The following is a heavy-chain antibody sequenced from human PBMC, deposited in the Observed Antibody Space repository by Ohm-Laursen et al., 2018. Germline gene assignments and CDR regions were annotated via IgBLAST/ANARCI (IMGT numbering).Heavy chain of an antibody. J-gene: IGHJ4*02. D-gene: IGHD3-22*01. CDR2: IYYSGST. V-gene: IGHV4-59*01. Sequence: TLSLTCTVSGGSISSYYWSWIRQPPGKGLEWIGYIYYSGSTNYNPSLKSRVTISVDTSKNQFSLKLSSVTAADTAVYYCARGSLDYYDSSGYYGYWGQGTLVTVSS. CDR1: GGSISSYY. CDR3: ARGSLDYYDSSGYYGY.